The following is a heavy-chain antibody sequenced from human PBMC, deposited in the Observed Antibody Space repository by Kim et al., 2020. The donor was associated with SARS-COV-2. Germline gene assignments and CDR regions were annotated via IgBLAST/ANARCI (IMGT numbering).Heavy chain of an antibody. CDR3: ARPGYSYGGPYYYYGMDV. CDR2: IDPSDSYT. CDR1: GYSFTSYW. V-gene: IGHV5-10-1*01. J-gene: IGHJ6*02. D-gene: IGHD5-18*01. Sequence: GESLKISCKGSGYSFTSYWISWVRQMPGKGLEWMGRIDPSDSYTNYSPSFRGHVTISADKSISTAYLQWSSLKASDTAMYYCARPGYSYGGPYYYYGMDVWGQGTTVTVSS.